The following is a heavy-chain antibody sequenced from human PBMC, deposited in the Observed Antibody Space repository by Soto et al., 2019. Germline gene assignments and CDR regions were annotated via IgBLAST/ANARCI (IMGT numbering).Heavy chain of an antibody. J-gene: IGHJ4*02. CDR1: GYTFSNYD. CDR3: AKVSRRGASIDYDY. Sequence: QVQLVQSGAEVKEPGASVKVSCRASGYTFSNYDMNWVRQATGQGPEWIGWMNPNTGDTGYAQKFQGRVTMTRDIYTNTAYMELSSLRYEDTAVYYCAKVSRRGASIDYDYWGQGTVVTVSS. CDR2: MNPNTGDT. V-gene: IGHV1-8*01. D-gene: IGHD3-22*01.